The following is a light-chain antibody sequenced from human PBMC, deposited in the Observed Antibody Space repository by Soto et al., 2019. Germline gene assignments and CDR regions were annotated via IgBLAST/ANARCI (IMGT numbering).Light chain of an antibody. CDR3: QQYAGWPLT. CDR2: KTS. Sequence: EVVMTQSPATVSVSPGERTSLSCRASQSIGTNLGWYQQKPGQAPRLLISKTSTRATGVPARFSGSGSGTEFTLTISSLQSXDIAVYYCQQYAGWPLTFGGGTKVDIK. CDR1: QSIGTN. J-gene: IGKJ4*01. V-gene: IGKV3-15*01.